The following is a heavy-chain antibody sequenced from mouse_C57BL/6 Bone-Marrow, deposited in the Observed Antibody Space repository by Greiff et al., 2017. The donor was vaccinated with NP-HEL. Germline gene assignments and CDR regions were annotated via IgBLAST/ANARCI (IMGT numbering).Heavy chain of an antibody. CDR2: IYPRNGNT. V-gene: IGHV1-81*01. CDR1: GYTFTSYC. Sequence: QVQLKESGAELARPGASVKLSCKASGYTFTSYCISWVKQRPGQGLEWIGEIYPRNGNTYYNEKFKGKATLTADKSSSTAYMELRSLTSADSAVYFCARGYYYCSSYDYAMDVWGQGTSVTVSS. D-gene: IGHD1-1*01. J-gene: IGHJ4*01. CDR3: ARGYYYCSSYDYAMDV.